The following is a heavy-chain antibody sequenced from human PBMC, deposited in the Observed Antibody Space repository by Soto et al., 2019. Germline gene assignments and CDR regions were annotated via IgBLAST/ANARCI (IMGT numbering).Heavy chain of an antibody. CDR1: GFSVSSNS. CDR3: ARELSGSWYNWFDP. Sequence: EMQLVESGGGLIQPGGSLRLSCAASGFSVSSNSMSWVRQAPGKGLEWVSVIHSDVTTYYADSVKGRFIISRDNSKDTLYLQMNRLRAEDTAVYYCARELSGSWYNWFDPWGQGTLVTVYS. J-gene: IGHJ5*02. D-gene: IGHD5-12*01. V-gene: IGHV3-53*01. CDR2: IHSDVTT.